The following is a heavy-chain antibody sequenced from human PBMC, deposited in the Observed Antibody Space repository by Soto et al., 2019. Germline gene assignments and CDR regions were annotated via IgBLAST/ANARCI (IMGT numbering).Heavy chain of an antibody. J-gene: IGHJ4*02. CDR3: AREATHDLGGPFDY. Sequence: EVQLVESGGGLVQPGGSLRLSCAASGFTVSSNYMSWVRQAPGKGLEWVSVIYSGGSTYYADSVKGRFTISRDNSKNTLYLQMNSLRAEDTAVYYCAREATHDLGGPFDYWGQGTLVTVSS. CDR1: GFTVSSNY. D-gene: IGHD1-26*01. CDR2: IYSGGST. V-gene: IGHV3-66*01.